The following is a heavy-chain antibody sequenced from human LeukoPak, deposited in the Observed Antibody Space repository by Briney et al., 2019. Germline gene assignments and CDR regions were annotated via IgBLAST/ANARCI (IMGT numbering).Heavy chain of an antibody. Sequence: SETLSLTCAVYGGSLSDYYWSWIRQPPGKGLEWIGEIHHSGSTNYNPSLKSRVTISVDKSKNQFSLKLSSVTAADTAVYYCARGHYYMDVWGKGTTVTVSS. CDR2: IHHSGST. CDR3: ARGHYYMDV. V-gene: IGHV4-34*01. J-gene: IGHJ6*03. CDR1: GGSLSDYY.